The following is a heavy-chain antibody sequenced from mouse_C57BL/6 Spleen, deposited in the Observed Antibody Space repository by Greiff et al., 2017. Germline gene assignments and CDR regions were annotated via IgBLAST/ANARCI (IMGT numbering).Heavy chain of an antibody. D-gene: IGHD1-1*01. J-gene: IGHJ1*03. CDR2: ISDGGSYT. Sequence: EVMLVESGGGLVKPGGSLKLSCAASGFTFSSYAMSWVRQTPEKRLEWVATISDGGSYTYYPDNVKGRFTLSRDNAKNNLYLQMSHLKSEYTAMYYCARDRGAFITTVVAPSYWYFDVWGTGTTVTVSS. CDR1: GFTFSSYA. CDR3: ARDRGAFITTVVAPSYWYFDV. V-gene: IGHV5-4*01.